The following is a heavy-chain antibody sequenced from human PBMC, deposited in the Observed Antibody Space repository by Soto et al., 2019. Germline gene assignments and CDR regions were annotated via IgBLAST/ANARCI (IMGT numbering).Heavy chain of an antibody. CDR3: AHKRCSGGSCFYAFDI. Sequence: SGPTLVNPTTTRTLTCTFSGFSRSTSGVGVGWFRQPPGKALEWLALIFWSDDKRYSPSRKTRLTITRDTSKNQVALTMTNMDPVDTATYFCAHKRCSGGSCFYAFDIWGQGTMVTVSS. V-gene: IGHV2-5*01. CDR1: GFSRSTSGVG. D-gene: IGHD2-15*01. J-gene: IGHJ3*02. CDR2: IFWSDDK.